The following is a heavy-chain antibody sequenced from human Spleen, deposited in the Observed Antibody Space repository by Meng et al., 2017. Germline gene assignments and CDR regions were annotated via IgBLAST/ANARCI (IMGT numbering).Heavy chain of an antibody. CDR3: ARDWGFGELLF. CDR2: MNPNSGNT. Sequence: VHAGSEVKKPGASVRFSCKSCRYTLASYDCNWVRQDHEKGIEWMGWMNPNSGNTGYAQKFQGRVTMTRNTSISTAYMELSSLRSEDTAVYHCARDWGFGELLFRGQGTLVTVSS. D-gene: IGHD3-10*01. V-gene: IGHV1-8*01. J-gene: IGHJ4*02. CDR1: RYTLASYD.